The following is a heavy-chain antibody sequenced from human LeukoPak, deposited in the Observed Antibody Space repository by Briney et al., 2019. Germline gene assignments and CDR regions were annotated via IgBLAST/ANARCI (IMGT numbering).Heavy chain of an antibody. D-gene: IGHD3-9*01. Sequence: SVKVSCKASGGTFSSYAISWVRQAPGQGLEWMGRIIPILGIANYAQKFQGRVTITADKSTSTAYMELSSLRSEDTAVYYCARRGSYYDILTGYSYYFDYWGQGTLVTVSS. V-gene: IGHV1-69*04. CDR1: GGTFSSYA. CDR3: ARRGSYYDILTGYSYYFDY. J-gene: IGHJ4*02. CDR2: IIPILGIA.